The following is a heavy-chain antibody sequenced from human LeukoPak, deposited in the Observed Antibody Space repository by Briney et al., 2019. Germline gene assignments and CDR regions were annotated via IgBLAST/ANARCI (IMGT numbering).Heavy chain of an antibody. CDR2: IYYSGST. CDR1: GGSFSGYY. CDR3: ARPYYDILTGYYKDWFDP. D-gene: IGHD3-9*01. V-gene: IGHV4-34*01. J-gene: IGHJ5*02. Sequence: SETLSLTCAVYGGSFSGYYWSWIRQPPGKGLEWIGSIYYSGSTYYNPSLKSRVTISVDTSKNQFSLKLSSVTAADTAVYYCARPYYDILTGYYKDWFDPWGQGTLVTVSS.